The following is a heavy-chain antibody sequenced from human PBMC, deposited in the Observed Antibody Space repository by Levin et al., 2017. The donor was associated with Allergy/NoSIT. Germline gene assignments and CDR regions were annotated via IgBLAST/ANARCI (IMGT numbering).Heavy chain of an antibody. V-gene: IGHV3-64*01. CDR1: GFTFSTYA. D-gene: IGHD4-17*01. CDR3: AREIYGDYGGGSWYFDR. CDR2: INSNGDNK. Sequence: GESLKISCAASGFTFSTYAMHWVRQAPGKGLEYVSAINSNGDNKFYANSVKGRFTISRDNSKNTVYLQMGSLRAEDMAMYYCAREIYGDYGGGSWYFDRWGRGSLVTVSS. J-gene: IGHJ2*01.